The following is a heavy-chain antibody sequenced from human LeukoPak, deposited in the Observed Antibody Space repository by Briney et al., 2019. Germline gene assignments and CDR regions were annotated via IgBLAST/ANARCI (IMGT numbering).Heavy chain of an antibody. V-gene: IGHV1-18*04. CDR3: ARAVVPAASSWFDP. Sequence: ASVKVSSKASGYTFTSYGISWVRQAPGQGLEWMGWISAYNGNTNYAQKLQGRVTMTTDTSTSTAYMELRSLRSDDTAVYYCARAVVPAASSWFDPWGQGTLVTVSS. CDR2: ISAYNGNT. CDR1: GYTFTSYG. D-gene: IGHD2-2*01. J-gene: IGHJ5*02.